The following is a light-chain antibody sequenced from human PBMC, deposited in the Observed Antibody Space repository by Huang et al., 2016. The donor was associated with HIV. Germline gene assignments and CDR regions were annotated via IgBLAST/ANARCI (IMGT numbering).Light chain of an antibody. CDR3: QETYSIPYT. CDR1: QGISSY. Sequence: DIQMTQSPSSLSASVGDRVTITCRASQGISSYSNWYQQKPGKAPKLLIYAASTLQSGVPSRFSGSGSGTDFTLTISSLQPADSATYYCQETYSIPYTFGQGTKLEIK. V-gene: IGKV1-39*01. J-gene: IGKJ2*01. CDR2: AAS.